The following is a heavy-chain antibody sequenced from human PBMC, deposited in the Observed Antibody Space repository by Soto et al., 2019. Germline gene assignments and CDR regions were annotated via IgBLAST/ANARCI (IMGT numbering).Heavy chain of an antibody. V-gene: IGHV3-21*01. J-gene: IGHJ6*03. CDR1: GFNFSRYS. CDR2: ISITSSYI. D-gene: IGHD5-12*01. CDR3: ASPPATTSYYYYYMDV. Sequence: GGSLRLSCAASGFNFSRYSMNWVRQAPGKGLEWVSSISITSSYIYYADSVKGRFTISRDNAKNSLYLQMNSLRAEDTAVYYCASPPATTSYYYYYMDVWGKGTTVTGSS.